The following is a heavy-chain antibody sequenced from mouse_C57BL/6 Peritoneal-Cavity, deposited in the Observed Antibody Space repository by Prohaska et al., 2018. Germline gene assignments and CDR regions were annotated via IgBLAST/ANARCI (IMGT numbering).Heavy chain of an antibody. J-gene: IGHJ2*01. CDR2: IHPSDSDT. Sequence: QVQLQQPGAELVKPGASVKVSCKASGYTFTSYWMQWVKQRPGQGLEWIGRIHPSDSDTNYNQKFKGKATFTVDKSSSPAFLQLSSLTSEDAAVYYCAIGASNYGYWGQGTTLTVSS. CDR1: GYTFTSYW. D-gene: IGHD2-5*01. V-gene: IGHV1-74*01. CDR3: AIGASNYGY.